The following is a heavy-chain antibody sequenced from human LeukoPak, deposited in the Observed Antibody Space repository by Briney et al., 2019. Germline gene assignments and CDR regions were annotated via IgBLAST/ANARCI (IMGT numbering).Heavy chain of an antibody. Sequence: PGGSLRLSCATSGFTFSSYAMSWVRQAPGKGLEWVSGIGASGGSTYYADSVKGRFTISRDNSKNSLYLQMISLRAEDTAIYFCAKANYVSGRSHFDYWGQGTLVTVSS. D-gene: IGHD3-10*01. CDR3: AKANYVSGRSHFDY. J-gene: IGHJ4*02. CDR2: IGASGGST. CDR1: GFTFSSYA. V-gene: IGHV3-23*01.